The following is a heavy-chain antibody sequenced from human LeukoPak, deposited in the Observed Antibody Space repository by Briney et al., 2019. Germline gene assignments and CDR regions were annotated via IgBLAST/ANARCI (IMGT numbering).Heavy chain of an antibody. CDR1: GYTFTSYG. D-gene: IGHD3-3*01. CDR2: ISAYNGNT. Sequence: ASVKVSCKASGYTFTSYGISWVRQAPGQGLEWMGWISAYNGNTNYAQKLQGRVTTTTDTSTSTAYMELSSLRSDDTAVYYCARVDPLGVRFLEWFADYYYGMDVWGQGTTVTVSS. V-gene: IGHV1-18*01. J-gene: IGHJ6*02. CDR3: ARVDPLGVRFLEWFADYYYGMDV.